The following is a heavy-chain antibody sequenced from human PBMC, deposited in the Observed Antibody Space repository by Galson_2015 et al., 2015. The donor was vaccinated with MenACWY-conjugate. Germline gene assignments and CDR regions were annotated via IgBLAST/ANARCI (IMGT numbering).Heavy chain of an antibody. J-gene: IGHJ6*02. CDR3: ARHPPGGRGMDV. CDR2: ISPGDSNT. D-gene: IGHD1-26*01. CDR1: GYNFITYW. Sequence: QSGAEVKKPGESLKISCKGSGYNFITYWIGWVRQMPGKGLEWVGLISPGDSNTRYSPAFHGQVTISADKSISTAYLQLHSLQASDTAMYYCARHPPGGRGMDVWGQGTTVTVSS. V-gene: IGHV5-51*01.